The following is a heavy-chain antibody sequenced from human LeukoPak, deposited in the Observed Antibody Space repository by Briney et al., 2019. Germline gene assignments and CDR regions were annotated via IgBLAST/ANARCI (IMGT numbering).Heavy chain of an antibody. CDR2: IYPGDSDT. Sequence: GESLKISCKGSGYTFTSYWIGWVRQMPGKGLEWMGIIYPGDSDTKYSPSFQGQVTISADESISTAYLQWSSLKASDTAMYYCARQPSDSSGSYWYFDLWGRGTLVTVSS. D-gene: IGHD3-22*01. V-gene: IGHV5-51*01. CDR3: ARQPSDSSGSYWYFDL. J-gene: IGHJ2*01. CDR1: GYTFTSYW.